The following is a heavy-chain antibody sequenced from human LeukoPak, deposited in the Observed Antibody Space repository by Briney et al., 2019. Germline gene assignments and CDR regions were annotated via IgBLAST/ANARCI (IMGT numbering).Heavy chain of an antibody. CDR2: IIGSGGTT. V-gene: IGHV3-23*01. Sequence: GGSLRLSCAASGFSFSNYGMNWVRQAPGKGLEWVSGIIGSGGTTYYADSVKGRFTISRDNSKNTLYLQMNSLRAEDTAVYYCAKAFGGVIVDFDYWGQGTLVTVSS. CDR1: GFSFSNYG. D-gene: IGHD3-16*02. J-gene: IGHJ4*02. CDR3: AKAFGGVIVDFDY.